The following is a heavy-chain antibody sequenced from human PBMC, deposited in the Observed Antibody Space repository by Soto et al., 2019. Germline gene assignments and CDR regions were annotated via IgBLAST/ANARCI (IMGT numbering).Heavy chain of an antibody. CDR2: IYHSGST. J-gene: IGHJ4*02. V-gene: IGHV4-4*02. CDR3: ARRSGTTFY. CDR1: SGSINSKNW. D-gene: IGHD1-1*01. Sequence: QVQLQESGPGLVKPSETLSLTCDVSSGSINSKNWWTWVRQSPGKGLEWIGEIYHSGSTNYNPALXXXXXXXXXXXXXXXXXXXXXXXXXXXXXYYCARRSGTTFYWGQGTLVTVAS.